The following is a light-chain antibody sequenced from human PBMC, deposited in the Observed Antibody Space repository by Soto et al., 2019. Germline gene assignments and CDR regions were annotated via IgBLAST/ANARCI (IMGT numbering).Light chain of an antibody. CDR1: SSNIGAGFD. J-gene: IGLJ3*02. V-gene: IGLV1-40*01. CDR3: QSYDSSRRAWV. CDR2: GKN. Sequence: QSVLTQPPSLSGAPGQTITISCTGSSSNIGAGFDVHWFQHLPGTAPKVLIYGKNTRASGDPDRFSDSKSGTPGSLAIAGLQSENEGDYYFQSYDSSRRAWVFGGGTKLTVL.